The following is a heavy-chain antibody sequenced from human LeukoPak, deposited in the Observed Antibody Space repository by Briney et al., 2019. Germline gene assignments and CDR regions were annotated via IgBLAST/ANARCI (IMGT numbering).Heavy chain of an antibody. CDR2: LNPDGSDK. J-gene: IGHJ5*01. CDR3: ARDAYTSASDS. Sequence: GSPRLSCAASGFTFSTYWMTWVRQASGKGLEWVANLNPDGSDKYYVDSVKGRFTISRDNAKSSLYLQMSSLRAEDTAVYYCARDAYTSASDSWGQGTLVSVSS. V-gene: IGHV3-7*01. D-gene: IGHD3-16*01. CDR1: GFTFSTYW.